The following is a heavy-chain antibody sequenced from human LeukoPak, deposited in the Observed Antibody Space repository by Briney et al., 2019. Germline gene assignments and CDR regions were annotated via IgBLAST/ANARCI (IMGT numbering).Heavy chain of an antibody. V-gene: IGHV3-23*01. CDR1: GFTFSSYA. Sequence: QTGGSLRLSCAASGFTFSSYAMSWVRQAPGKGLEWVSAISGSGGSTYYADSVKGRFTISRDNSKNTLYLQMNSLRAEDTAVYYCAKDEGHSGSYYDFDYWGQGTLVTVSS. D-gene: IGHD1-26*01. CDR2: ISGSGGST. CDR3: AKDEGHSGSYYDFDY. J-gene: IGHJ4*02.